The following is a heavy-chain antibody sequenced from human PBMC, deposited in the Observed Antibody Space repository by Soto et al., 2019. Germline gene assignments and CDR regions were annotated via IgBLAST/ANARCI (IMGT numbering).Heavy chain of an antibody. CDR2: ISSSRSYT. J-gene: IGHJ6*02. V-gene: IGHV3-11*05. D-gene: IGHD3-10*01. CDR1: GFTFSDYY. Sequence: QVQLVESGGGLVKPGGSLRLSCAASGFTFSDYYMSWIRQAPGKGLEWVSYISSSRSYTNYADSVKGRFTISRDNAKNSMYLQMNSLRAEDTAVYYCARDVGGQTMVNYYGMDVWGQGTTVTVS. CDR3: ARDVGGQTMVNYYGMDV.